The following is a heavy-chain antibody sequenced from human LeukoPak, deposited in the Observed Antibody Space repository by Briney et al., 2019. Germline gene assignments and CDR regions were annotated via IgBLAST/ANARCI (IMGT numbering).Heavy chain of an antibody. V-gene: IGHV1-24*01. J-gene: IGHJ4*02. D-gene: IGHD3-22*01. CDR1: GYTLTELS. CDR2: FDPEDGET. CDR3: ATLYYYDSSGYFHFDY. Sequence: ASVKVSCKVSGYTLTELSMHWVRQAPGKGLEWMGGFDPEDGETIYAQKFQGRVTMTEDTSTDTAYMEPSSLRSEDTAVYYCATLYYYDSSGYFHFDYWGQGTLVTVSS.